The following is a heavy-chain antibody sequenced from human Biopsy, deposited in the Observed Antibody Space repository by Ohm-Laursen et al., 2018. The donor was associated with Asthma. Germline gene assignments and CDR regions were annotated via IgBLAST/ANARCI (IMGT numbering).Heavy chain of an antibody. Sequence: SLRLSCAASGFNFHNYGMNWVRRAPGKGLEWVAQILSDGRKINYPDSVKGRFTISRDNSKNMVYLQMNSLRPEDTAVYYCVKDRVAGRSYYFDYWGQGSLVSVSS. V-gene: IGHV3-30*18. CDR1: GFNFHNYG. J-gene: IGHJ4*02. D-gene: IGHD6-13*01. CDR3: VKDRVAGRSYYFDY. CDR2: ILSDGRKI.